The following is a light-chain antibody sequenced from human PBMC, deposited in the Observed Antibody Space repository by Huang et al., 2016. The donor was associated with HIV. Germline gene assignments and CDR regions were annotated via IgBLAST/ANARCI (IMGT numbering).Light chain of an antibody. CDR1: QGIGNS. V-gene: IGKV1-NL1*01. CDR2: ATS. J-gene: IGKJ1*01. Sequence: DIQMTQSPSSLSASVGDRVTITCRASQGIGNSVAWYQQRPGKAPKLLLYATSRLETGPPSRFSGSRSGPEYTLTISSLQPEDLATYYCQQYYNNPPWTCGQGPRVEIK. CDR3: QQYYNNPPWT.